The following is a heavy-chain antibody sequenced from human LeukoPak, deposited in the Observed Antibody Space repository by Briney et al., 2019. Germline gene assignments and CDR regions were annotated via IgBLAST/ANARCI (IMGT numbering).Heavy chain of an antibody. CDR2: ISAYNGNT. CDR3: ARDYGSGSYRSGWFDP. D-gene: IGHD3-10*01. J-gene: IGHJ5*02. CDR1: GYTFTSYG. Sequence: GASVKVSCKASGYTFTSYGICWVRQAPGQGLEWMGWISAYNGNTNYAQKLQGRVTMTTDTSTSTAYMELRSLRSDDTAVYYCARDYGSGSYRSGWFDPWGQGTLVTVSS. V-gene: IGHV1-18*01.